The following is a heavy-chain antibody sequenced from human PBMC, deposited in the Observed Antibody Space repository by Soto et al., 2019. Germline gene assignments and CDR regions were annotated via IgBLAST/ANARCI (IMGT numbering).Heavy chain of an antibody. CDR1: GFTFINYA. J-gene: IGHJ2*01. Sequence: EVQLLESGGGLVQPGGSLRLSCVGSGFTFINYAMNWVRQTPGKGLEWVSTISGGGDRAFDADTVKGRFTISRDNSKKTVNLQINSLRADDTAVYYCARKVLGSTSRPDWWYFDLRGRGTLVTVSS. CDR2: ISGGGDRA. V-gene: IGHV3-23*01. D-gene: IGHD2-2*01. CDR3: ARKVLGSTSRPDWWYFDL.